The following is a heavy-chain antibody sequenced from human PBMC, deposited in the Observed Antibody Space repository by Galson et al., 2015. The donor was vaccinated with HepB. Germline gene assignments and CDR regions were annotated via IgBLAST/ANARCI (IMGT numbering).Heavy chain of an antibody. CDR2: IKSKTDGGTT. Sequence: SGAEVKKPGESLRLSCAASGFTFSNAWMSWVRQAPGKGLEWVGRIKSKTDGGTTDYAAPVKGRFTISRDDSKNTLYLQMNSLKTEDTAVYYCTTAGGAAAGYYYYYGMDVWGQGTTVTVSS. J-gene: IGHJ6*02. D-gene: IGHD6-13*01. CDR1: GFTFSNAW. V-gene: IGHV3-15*01. CDR3: TTAGGAAAGYYYYYGMDV.